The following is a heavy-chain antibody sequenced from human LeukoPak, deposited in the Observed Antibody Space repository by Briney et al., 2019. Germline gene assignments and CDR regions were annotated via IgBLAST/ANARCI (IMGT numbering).Heavy chain of an antibody. CDR1: GFTFSSYW. V-gene: IGHV3-7*01. D-gene: IGHD1-26*01. CDR2: IKPDGSLI. Sequence: GGSLRLSCAASGFTFSSYWMTWVRQGPGKGLEWVANIKPDGSLIYYVDSVKGRFTISRDNAKDSLYLQMNSLRAEDTAVYYCAKWELYSGFYYIDYWGQGTLATVSS. J-gene: IGHJ4*02. CDR3: AKWELYSGFYYIDY.